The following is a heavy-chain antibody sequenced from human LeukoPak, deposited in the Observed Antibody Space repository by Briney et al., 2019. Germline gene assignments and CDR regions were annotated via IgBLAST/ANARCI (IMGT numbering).Heavy chain of an antibody. Sequence: GSLRLSCAASGFTFSSFRMTWVRQPPGKGLEWIGEINHSGSTNYNPSLKSRVTISVDTSKNQFSLKLSSVTAADTAVYYCARGPRTGTTFPFDYWGQGTLVTVSS. CDR2: INHSGST. CDR1: GFTFSSFR. J-gene: IGHJ4*02. D-gene: IGHD1-7*01. V-gene: IGHV4-34*01. CDR3: ARGPRTGTTFPFDY.